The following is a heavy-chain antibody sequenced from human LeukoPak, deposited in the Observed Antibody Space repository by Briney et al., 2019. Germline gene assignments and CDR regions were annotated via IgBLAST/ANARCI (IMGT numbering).Heavy chain of an antibody. CDR2: IYYSGST. J-gene: IGHJ4*02. V-gene: IGHV4-61*05. D-gene: IGHD3-9*01. CDR3: ARGRYDILTGYYHDY. CDR1: GGSISSSSYY. Sequence: SETLSLTCTVSGGSISSSSYYWGWIRQPPGKGLEWIGYIYYSGSTNYNPSLKSRVTISVDTSKNQFSLKLSSVTAADTAVYYCARGRYDILTGYYHDYWGQGTLVTVSS.